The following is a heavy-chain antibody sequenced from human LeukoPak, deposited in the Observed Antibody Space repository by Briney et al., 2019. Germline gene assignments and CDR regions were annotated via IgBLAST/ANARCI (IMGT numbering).Heavy chain of an antibody. J-gene: IGHJ4*02. Sequence: GGSLRLSCAASGFTFSSYSMNWVRQAPGKGLEWVSSISSSSSYIYYADSVKGRFTISRDNAKNSLYLQMNSLRAEDTAVYYCAREGRGVITSYLDYWGQGTLVTVSS. D-gene: IGHD3-10*01. CDR2: ISSSSSYI. V-gene: IGHV3-21*01. CDR3: AREGRGVITSYLDY. CDR1: GFTFSSYS.